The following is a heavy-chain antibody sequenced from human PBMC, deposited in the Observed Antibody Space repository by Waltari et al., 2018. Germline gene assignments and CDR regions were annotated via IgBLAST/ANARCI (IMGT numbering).Heavy chain of an antibody. D-gene: IGHD3-3*01. CDR2: MNPKRGKT. V-gene: IGHV1-8*01. Sequence: QVQLVQSGAEVKKPGASVKVSCKASGYTFTSYDINWVRQATGQGLEWMGWMNPKRGKTGYAQKFQGRVTMTRNTSISTAYMELSSLRSEDTAVYYCAREMEWLSLYYYYYGMDVWGQGTTVTVSS. CDR3: AREMEWLSLYYYYYGMDV. CDR1: GYTFTSYD. J-gene: IGHJ6*02.